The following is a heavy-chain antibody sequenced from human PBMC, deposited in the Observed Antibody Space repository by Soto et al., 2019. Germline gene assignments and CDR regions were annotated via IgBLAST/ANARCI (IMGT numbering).Heavy chain of an antibody. Sequence: SETLSLTCTVSGGSISSGGYYWSWVRQHPGKGLEWIGYIYYSGSTYYNPSLKSRVTISVDTSKNQFSLKLSSVTAADTAVYYCASGGSAHGLFDYWGQGTLVTVSS. CDR2: IYYSGST. J-gene: IGHJ4*02. CDR1: GGSISSGGYY. V-gene: IGHV4-31*03. D-gene: IGHD3-16*01. CDR3: ASGGSAHGLFDY.